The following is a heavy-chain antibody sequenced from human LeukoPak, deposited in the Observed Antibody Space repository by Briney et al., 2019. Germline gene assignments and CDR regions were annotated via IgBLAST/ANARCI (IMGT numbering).Heavy chain of an antibody. D-gene: IGHD3-22*01. Sequence: SETLSLTCTVSGGSISSYYWSWIRQPPGKGLEWIGYIYYSGSTNYNPSLKSRVTISVDTSKNQFSLKLSSVTAADTAVYYCARATYYYDSSGYWRGALDYWGQGTLVTVSS. J-gene: IGHJ4*02. CDR2: IYYSGST. CDR3: ARATYYYDSSGYWRGALDY. V-gene: IGHV4-59*01. CDR1: GGSISSYY.